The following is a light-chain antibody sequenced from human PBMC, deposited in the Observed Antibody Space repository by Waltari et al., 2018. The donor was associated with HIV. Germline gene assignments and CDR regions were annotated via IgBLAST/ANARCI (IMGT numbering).Light chain of an antibody. J-gene: IGLJ1*01. CDR1: NSDIGGYSS. V-gene: IGLV2-14*01. CDR2: EVN. CDR3: SSYTSGSTTV. Sequence: QSALTQPASVSGSPGQSITIPCAGRNSDIGGYSSVSWYQQHPGKAPKLILYEVNNRPSGISSRFSASKSDNTASLTISGLQAEDEAEYYCSSYTSGSTTVFGTGTKVTVL.